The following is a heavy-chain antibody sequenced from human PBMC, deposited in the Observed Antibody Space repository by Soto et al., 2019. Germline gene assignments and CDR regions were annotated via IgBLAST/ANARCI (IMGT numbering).Heavy chain of an antibody. CDR1: GFTFSSFG. J-gene: IGHJ3*02. V-gene: IGHV3-48*03. CDR2: ISSSGSTK. CDR3: AREGPADGLDI. Sequence: EGQLVESGGGLVQPGGSLRLSCAASGFTFSSFGMNWVRQAPGKGLECVSYISSSGSTKYYADSVKGRFTISRDNAKNSLFLQMNSLRAEDTAVYYCAREGPADGLDIWGQGTMVTVSS.